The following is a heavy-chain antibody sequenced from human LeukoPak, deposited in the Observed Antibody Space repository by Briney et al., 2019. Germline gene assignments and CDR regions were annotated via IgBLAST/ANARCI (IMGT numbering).Heavy chain of an antibody. CDR1: GIIFSNYA. CDR2: ISSDGGST. D-gene: IGHD1-26*01. V-gene: IGHV3-64*01. Sequence: GGSLRLSCAASGIIFSNYAMHWVRQGTGKGLECISTISSDGGSTYYASSVKGRFTISRDNSKNTLYLQMGSLRAEDMAVYYCARGRQGAKTRYFDLWGRGTRVTVSS. J-gene: IGHJ2*01. CDR3: ARGRQGAKTRYFDL.